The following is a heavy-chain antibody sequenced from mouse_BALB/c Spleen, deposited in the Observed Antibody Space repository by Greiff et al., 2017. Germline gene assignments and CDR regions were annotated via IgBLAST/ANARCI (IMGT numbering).Heavy chain of an antibody. Sequence: EVQLQESGPELEKPGASVKISCKASGYSFTGYNMNWVKQSNGKSLEWIGNIDPYYGGTSYNQKFKGKATLTVDKSSSTAYMQLKSLTSEDSAVYYCARGGYYGSSLYYYAMDYWGQGTSVTVSS. CDR2: IDPYYGGT. D-gene: IGHD1-1*01. CDR3: ARGGYYGSSLYYYAMDY. J-gene: IGHJ4*01. CDR1: GYSFTGYN. V-gene: IGHV1-39*01.